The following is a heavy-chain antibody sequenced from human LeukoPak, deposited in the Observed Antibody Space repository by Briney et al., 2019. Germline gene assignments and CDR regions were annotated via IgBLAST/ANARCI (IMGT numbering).Heavy chain of an antibody. J-gene: IGHJ3*02. Sequence: GESLKISCKGSGYSFTTYWIGWVRQMPGKGLEWLGIIDPGDSDTRYSPSFQGQVTISADKSINTAYLQWSSLKASDTAMYYCATYGRRVGTLNAFDIWGQGTMVTVSS. CDR2: IDPGDSDT. V-gene: IGHV5-51*01. D-gene: IGHD1-26*01. CDR1: GYSFTTYW. CDR3: ATYGRRVGTLNAFDI.